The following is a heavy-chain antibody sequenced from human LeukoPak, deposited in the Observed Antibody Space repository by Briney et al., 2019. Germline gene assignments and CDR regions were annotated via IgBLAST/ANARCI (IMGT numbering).Heavy chain of an antibody. Sequence: GESLKISCKGSGYRFTSYWIGWVRQMPGKGPAWMVIIFPDASDTRYSPSFQGQVTISADKSTSTAYLQWSSLKASDSAMYYCARSAGALRLASDYWGQGTLVTVSS. D-gene: IGHD3-16*01. CDR1: GYRFTSYW. V-gene: IGHV5-51*01. J-gene: IGHJ4*02. CDR3: ARSAGALRLASDY. CDR2: IFPDASDT.